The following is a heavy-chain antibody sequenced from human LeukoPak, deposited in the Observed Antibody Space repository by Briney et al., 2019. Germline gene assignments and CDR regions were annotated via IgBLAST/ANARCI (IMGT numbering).Heavy chain of an antibody. CDR3: ARGGPSSYFDY. J-gene: IGHJ4*02. CDR2: INHSGST. V-gene: IGHV4-34*01. CDR1: GGSFSGYY. Sequence: PSETLSLTCAVYGGSFSGYYWSWIRQPPGKGLEWIGEINHSGSTNYNPSLKSRVTISVDTSKSQFSLKLSSVTAADTAVYYCARGGPSSYFDYWGQGTLVTVSS. D-gene: IGHD6-6*01.